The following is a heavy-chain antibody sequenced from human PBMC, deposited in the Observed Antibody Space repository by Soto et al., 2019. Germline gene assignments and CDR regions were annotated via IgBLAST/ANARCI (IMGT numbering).Heavy chain of an antibody. CDR1: GYTFTMYA. Sequence: QVQLVQSGAEVKKPGASVRVSCEASGYTFTMYAIHWVRQAPGQRLEWMGWINAANGNTKSSQKFQGRVSITRDTSASTAYRELSSLRSEDTALYYCARDQRRDYDFWSGYSQGFDYWGQGTLVTVSS. CDR3: ARDQRRDYDFWSGYSQGFDY. CDR2: INAANGNT. D-gene: IGHD3-3*01. V-gene: IGHV1-3*01. J-gene: IGHJ4*02.